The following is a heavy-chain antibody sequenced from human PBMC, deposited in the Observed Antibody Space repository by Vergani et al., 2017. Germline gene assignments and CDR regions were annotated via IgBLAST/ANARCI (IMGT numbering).Heavy chain of an antibody. J-gene: IGHJ4*03. CDR3: ARETKGAAGHFDY. V-gene: IGHV3-48*03. CDR1: GFTFSSYE. CDR2: ISSSGSTI. Sequence: EVQLVESGGGLVQPGGSLRLSCAASGFTFSSYEMNWVRQAPGEGLEWVSYISSSGSTIYYADSVKGLTISRDNAKNSLYLQMNSLRAEDTAVYYCARETKGAAGHFDYWGQGTTVTVSS. D-gene: IGHD6-13*01.